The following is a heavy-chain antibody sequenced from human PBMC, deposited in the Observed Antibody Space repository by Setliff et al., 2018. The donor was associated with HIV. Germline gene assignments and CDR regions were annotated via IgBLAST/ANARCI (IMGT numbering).Heavy chain of an antibody. J-gene: IGHJ6*03. CDR1: GFTFRHYA. CDR2: ISALAGST. CDR3: AKTGEPAAAYYYYYYLDV. Sequence: GGSLRLSCAASGFTFRHYAMSWVRQAPGKGLEWVSDISALAGSTFYADSVKGRFTISRDNSKGTLYLQMSSLRAEDTAVYYCAKTGEPAAAYYYYYYLDVWGKGTTVTVSS. D-gene: IGHD2-2*01. V-gene: IGHV3-23*01.